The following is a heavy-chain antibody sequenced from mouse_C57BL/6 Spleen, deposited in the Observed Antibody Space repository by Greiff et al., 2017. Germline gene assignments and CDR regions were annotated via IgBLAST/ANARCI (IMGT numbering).Heavy chain of an antibody. CDR2: INPNYGTT. V-gene: IGHV1-39*01. CDR1: GYSFTDYN. Sequence: EVQLQQSGPELVKPGASVKISCKASGYSFTDYNMNWVKQSNGKSLEWIGVINPNYGTTSYNQKFKGKATLTVDQSSSTAYMQLNSLTSEDSAVXYCARSGDGFLTPHWYFDVWDTGTTVTVSS. J-gene: IGHJ1*03. CDR3: ARSGDGFLTPHWYFDV. D-gene: IGHD2-3*01.